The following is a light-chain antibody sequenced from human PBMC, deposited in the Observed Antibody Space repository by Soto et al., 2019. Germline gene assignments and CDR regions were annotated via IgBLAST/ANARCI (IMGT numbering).Light chain of an antibody. Sequence: QSVLTQSPSASGSPGQSVTISCTGTSSDIGGYNSVSWYQQHPGKAPKVMIYDVTKRPSGVPDRFSGSKSGNTASLTVAALQEEDEADYYCSSYTDRKNLVFGTGTKLTVL. V-gene: IGLV2-8*01. J-gene: IGLJ1*01. CDR1: SSDIGGYNS. CDR3: SSYTDRKNLV. CDR2: DVT.